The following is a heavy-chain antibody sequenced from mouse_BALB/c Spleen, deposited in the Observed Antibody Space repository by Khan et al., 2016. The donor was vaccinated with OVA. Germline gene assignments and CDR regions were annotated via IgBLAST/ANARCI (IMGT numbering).Heavy chain of an antibody. J-gene: IGHJ2*01. Sequence: QVQLKQSGPGLVQPSQSLSITCTVSGFSLANYGVHWVRQSPGKGLEWLGVIWSGGITDYNATFISRLSISKDNSQGQVFFKMNSLQANDTAIYYCARNRNGYFDSWGQGSTLTVSS. CDR1: GFSLANYG. CDR3: ARNRNGYFDS. V-gene: IGHV2-2*02. D-gene: IGHD1-1*02. CDR2: IWSGGIT.